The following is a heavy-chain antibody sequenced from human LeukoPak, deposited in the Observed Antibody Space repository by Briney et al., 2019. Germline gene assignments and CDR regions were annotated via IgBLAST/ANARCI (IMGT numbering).Heavy chain of an antibody. V-gene: IGHV3-23*01. D-gene: IGHD3-22*01. Sequence: GGSLRLSSAASGFTFSSYAMSWVRQAPGKGLEWVSGISGSGDNTYYADSVKGRFTISRDNSKNTLYVQVNSLGTEDTAAYYCAKGSYYDSSGSFYFDYWGQGTLVTVSS. CDR3: AKGSYYDSSGSFYFDY. CDR2: ISGSGDNT. J-gene: IGHJ4*02. CDR1: GFTFSSYA.